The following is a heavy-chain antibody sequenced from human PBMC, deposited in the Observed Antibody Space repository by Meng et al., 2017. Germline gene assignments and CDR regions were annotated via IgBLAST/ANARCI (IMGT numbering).Heavy chain of an antibody. CDR3: ARDEDISAAGKLFGDY. J-gene: IGHJ4*02. D-gene: IGHD6-13*01. CDR1: GYNFPDYY. V-gene: IGHV1-2*06. Sequence: VQLGQAGAAVKKPAASVKDACKPSGYNFPDYYIHWVRQAPGQGLEWMGRIDPKNGDTHYAQKFQGRVTMTGDTSISTAYMDLSGLRSDDTAVYYCARDEDISAAGKLFGDYWGQGTLVIAS. CDR2: IDPKNGDT.